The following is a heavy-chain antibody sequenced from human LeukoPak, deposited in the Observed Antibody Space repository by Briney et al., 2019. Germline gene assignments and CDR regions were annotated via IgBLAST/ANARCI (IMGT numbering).Heavy chain of an antibody. CDR3: ARDLAGWFGESFDY. CDR2: ISTSSSYK. J-gene: IGHJ4*02. Sequence: GGSLRLSCAVSGFTFSTYSMNWVRQAPGKGLEWVSYISTSSSYKYYADSVKGRFTISRDNAKNSLYLQMNSLRAEDTAVYYCARDLAGWFGESFDYWGQGTLVTVSS. V-gene: IGHV3-21*01. D-gene: IGHD3-10*01. CDR1: GFTFSTYS.